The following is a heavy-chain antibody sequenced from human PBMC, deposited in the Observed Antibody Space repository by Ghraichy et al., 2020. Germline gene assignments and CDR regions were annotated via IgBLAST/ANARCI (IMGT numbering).Heavy chain of an antibody. D-gene: IGHD1-26*01. CDR1: GFTFSSYS. J-gene: IGHJ4*02. CDR3: ARVGSAVSCDY. CDR2: ISSSSSTI. Sequence: GGSLRLSCAASGFTFSSYSMNWVRQAPGKGLEWVSYISSSSSTIYYADSVKGRFTISRDNAKNSLYLQMNSLRAEDTAVYYCARVGSAVSCDYWGQGTLVTVSS. V-gene: IGHV3-48*01.